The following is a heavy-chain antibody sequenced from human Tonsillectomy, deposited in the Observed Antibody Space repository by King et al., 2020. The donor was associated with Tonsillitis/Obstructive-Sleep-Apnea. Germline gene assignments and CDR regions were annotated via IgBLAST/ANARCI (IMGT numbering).Heavy chain of an antibody. J-gene: IGHJ4*02. Sequence: VQLVESGGGLVQPGGSLRLSCAASGFTFSSYWMHWVRQAPGKGLVWVSRINSDGSSTSYADSVKGRFTISRDNAKNTLYLQMNSLRAEDTAVYYCASGEGGWGTFDSWGQGTLVTVSS. CDR2: INSDGSST. D-gene: IGHD3-16*01. CDR1: GFTFSSYW. V-gene: IGHV3-74*01. CDR3: ASGEGGWGTFDS.